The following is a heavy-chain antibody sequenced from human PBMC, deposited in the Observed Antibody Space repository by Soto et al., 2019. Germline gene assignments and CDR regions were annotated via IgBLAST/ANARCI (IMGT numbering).Heavy chain of an antibody. D-gene: IGHD3-22*01. CDR2: IIPVFGAT. Sequence: QVQLVQSGAEVKKPGSSVKVSCKASGGTFSSYAFSWVRQAPGQGLEWMGGIIPVFGATNYAQTFQGRVTITADASTSTAYMELSSLRSEDTAVYYCAGSPEWSDALSQLVITTFAFYWGQGTLVTGSP. CDR1: GGTFSSYA. J-gene: IGHJ4*02. CDR3: AGSPEWSDALSQLVITTFAFY. V-gene: IGHV1-69*01.